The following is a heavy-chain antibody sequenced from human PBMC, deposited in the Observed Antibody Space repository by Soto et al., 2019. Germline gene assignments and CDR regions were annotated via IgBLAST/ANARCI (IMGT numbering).Heavy chain of an antibody. Sequence: PGGSLRISCAASGFTFSSYSMNWVRQAPGKGLEGVSYISSSSSTIYYADSVKGRFTISRDNAKNSLYLQMNSLRAEDTAVYYCASSTYYDFWSGYYAPTGYMDVWGKGTTVTVSS. CDR3: ASSTYYDFWSGYYAPTGYMDV. J-gene: IGHJ6*03. CDR2: ISSSSSTI. CDR1: GFTFSSYS. D-gene: IGHD3-3*01. V-gene: IGHV3-48*01.